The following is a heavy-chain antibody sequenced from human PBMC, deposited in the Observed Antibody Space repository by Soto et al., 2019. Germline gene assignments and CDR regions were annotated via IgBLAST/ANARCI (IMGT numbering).Heavy chain of an antibody. CDR1: GFTFSSYE. CDR2: ISISGRTI. CDR3: ARDVSGSFYVSGINDDAYDL. J-gene: IGHJ3*01. V-gene: IGHV3-48*03. D-gene: IGHD1-26*01. Sequence: LRLSCAASGFTFSSYEMNWVRQAPGKGLEWVAYISISGRTIYYADSVKGRFTISRDDAKSSLYLQMNSLRAGDTAVYYCARDVSGSFYVSGINDDAYDLWGQGTLVTVPS.